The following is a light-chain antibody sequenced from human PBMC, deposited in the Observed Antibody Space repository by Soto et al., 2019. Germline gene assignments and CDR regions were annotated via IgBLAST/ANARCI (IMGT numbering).Light chain of an antibody. CDR1: QSISSY. CDR2: AAS. Sequence: DIPMTQSPSSLSASVGDRVTITCRASQSISSYLNWYQQKPGKAPKLLIYAASSLQSGVPSRFSGSGSGTDFTLTISSLQPEDFATYYCQQSYSTPYTFGQGTNLGIK. J-gene: IGKJ2*01. V-gene: IGKV1-39*01. CDR3: QQSYSTPYT.